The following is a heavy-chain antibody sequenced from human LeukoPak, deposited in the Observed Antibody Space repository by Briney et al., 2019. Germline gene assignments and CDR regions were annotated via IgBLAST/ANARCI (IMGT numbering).Heavy chain of an antibody. V-gene: IGHV4-4*07. D-gene: IGHD3-10*01. CDR1: GDSISAYY. CDR3: AREFSMARGVDFCYYMDV. J-gene: IGHJ6*03. Sequence: SETLSLTCTVSGDSISAYYWSWIRQPAGKGLEWIGRVYKSGTTSYNPSLKSRVTMSVDTSTNQFSLTLTSVTAADTAVYYCAREFSMARGVDFCYYMDVWGKATTVTLSS. CDR2: VYKSGTT.